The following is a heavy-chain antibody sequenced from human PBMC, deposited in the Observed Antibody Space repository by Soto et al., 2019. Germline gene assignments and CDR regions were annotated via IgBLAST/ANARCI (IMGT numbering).Heavy chain of an antibody. D-gene: IGHD3-3*01. CDR3: ARGLSFGTIFGVVRSRYGMDV. CDR2: INHSGST. V-gene: IGHV4-34*01. J-gene: IGHJ6*02. CDR1: GGSFSGYY. Sequence: QVQLQQWGAGLLKPSETLSLTCAVYGGSFSGYYWSWIRQPPGKGLEWIGEINHSGSTNYNPSLKSRVTISVDPSKNQFSLKLSSVTAADTAVYYCARGLSFGTIFGVVRSRYGMDVWGQGTTVTVSS.